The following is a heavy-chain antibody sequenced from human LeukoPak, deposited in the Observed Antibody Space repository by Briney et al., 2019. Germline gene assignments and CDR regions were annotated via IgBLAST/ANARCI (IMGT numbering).Heavy chain of an antibody. CDR3: ARDYYGSGSLGGANWFDP. CDR1: GGSISSGGYS. Sequence: SETLSLTCTVSGGSISSGGYSWSWIRQPPGKGLEWIGYIYHSGSTYYNPSLKSRVTISVDRSKNQFSLKLSSVTAADTAVYYCARDYYGSGSLGGANWFDPWGQGTLVTVSS. CDR2: IYHSGST. V-gene: IGHV4-30-2*01. D-gene: IGHD3-10*01. J-gene: IGHJ5*02.